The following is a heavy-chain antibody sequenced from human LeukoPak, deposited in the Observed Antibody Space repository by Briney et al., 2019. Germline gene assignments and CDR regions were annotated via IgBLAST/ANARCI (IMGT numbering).Heavy chain of an antibody. V-gene: IGHV3-13*01. CDR2: IGTAGDT. D-gene: IGHD3-22*01. J-gene: IGHJ4*02. CDR1: GFTFSSYG. Sequence: PGGSLRLSCAASGFTFSSYGMHWVRQATGKGLEWVSAIGTAGDTYYPGSVKGRFTISRENAKNSLYLQMNSLRAEDTAVYYCARARYYYDSSGPLYYFDYWGQGTLVTVSS. CDR3: ARARYYYDSSGPLYYFDY.